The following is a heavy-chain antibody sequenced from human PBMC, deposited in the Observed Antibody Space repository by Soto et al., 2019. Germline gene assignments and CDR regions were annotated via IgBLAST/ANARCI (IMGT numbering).Heavy chain of an antibody. Sequence: GGSLRLSCAASGFICSSYDMSWVRQAPGKGLEWVSTILVGGSTHYEDSVKGRFTISRDRSKNTLYLQMNSLTAGDTAVYYCAKATATGGGAFDIYGEGTMVTVSS. CDR1: GFICSSYD. CDR2: ILVGGST. D-gene: IGHD2-8*02. CDR3: AKATATGGGAFDI. V-gene: IGHV3-23*01. J-gene: IGHJ3*02.